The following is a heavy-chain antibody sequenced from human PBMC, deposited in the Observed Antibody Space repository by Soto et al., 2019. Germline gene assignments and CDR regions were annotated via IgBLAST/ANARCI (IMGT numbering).Heavy chain of an antibody. J-gene: IGHJ6*02. D-gene: IGHD4-17*01. CDR3: ARDSQGDYGIYYYYGMDV. V-gene: IGHV4-31*03. CDR2: IYYSGST. Sequence: SETLSLTCTVSGGSISSGGYYWSWIRQHPGKGLEWIGYIYYSGSTYYNPSLKSRVTISVDTSKNQFSLKLSSVTAADTAVFYCARDSQGDYGIYYYYGMDVWGQGTTVT. CDR1: GGSISSGGYY.